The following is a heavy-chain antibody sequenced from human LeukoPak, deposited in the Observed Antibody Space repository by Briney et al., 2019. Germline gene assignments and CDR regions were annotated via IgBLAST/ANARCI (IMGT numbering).Heavy chain of an antibody. CDR1: GFTFSSYW. V-gene: IGHV3-74*01. CDR2: INSDGSST. D-gene: IGHD1-26*01. Sequence: PGGSLRLSCAASGFTFSSYWMHWVRQAPGKGLVWVSRINSDGSSTSYADSVKGRFTISRDNAKNSLYLQMNSLRAEDTAVYYCARGAKSGSYYKNAFDIWGQGTMVTVSS. CDR3: ARGAKSGSYYKNAFDI. J-gene: IGHJ3*02.